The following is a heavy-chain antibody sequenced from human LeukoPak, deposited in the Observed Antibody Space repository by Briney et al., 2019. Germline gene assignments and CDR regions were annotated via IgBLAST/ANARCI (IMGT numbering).Heavy chain of an antibody. Sequence: PGGSLRLSCAASGFPFSSSWMNWVRQAPGKGLEWVSVIYSGGSTYYADSVKGRFTISRDNSKNTLYLQMNSLRAEDTAVYYCARSYGDYYYYYMDVWGKGTTVTVSS. CDR3: ARSYGDYYYYYMDV. CDR2: IYSGGST. V-gene: IGHV3-53*01. CDR1: GFPFSSSW. D-gene: IGHD4-17*01. J-gene: IGHJ6*03.